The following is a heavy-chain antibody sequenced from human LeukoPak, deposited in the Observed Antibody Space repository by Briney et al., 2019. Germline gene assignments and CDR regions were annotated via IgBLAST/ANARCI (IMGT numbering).Heavy chain of an antibody. V-gene: IGHV4-59*01. CDR2: IYYSGST. J-gene: IGHJ3*02. Sequence: ASETLSLTCTVSGGSISSYYWTWIRQPPGKELKWMGNIYYSGSTNYNPSLKSRVTISVDTSKNQFSLKLSSVTAADTAVYYCARAGLNYDFWSGYYAFDIWGQGTMVTVSS. D-gene: IGHD3-3*01. CDR3: ARAGLNYDFWSGYYAFDI. CDR1: GGSISSYY.